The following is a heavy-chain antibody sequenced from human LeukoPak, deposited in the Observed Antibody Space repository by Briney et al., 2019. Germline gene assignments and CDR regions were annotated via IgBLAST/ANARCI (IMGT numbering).Heavy chain of an antibody. CDR2: IYYSGNT. Sequence: SETLSLTCTVSVDSVSRDSYYWSWIRQPPGKGLEWIGYIYYSGNTKYSPSLKSRVTISVDTSKNQFSLKLSSVTAADTAVFYCARLTARGENYFDYWGQGTLVTVSS. CDR3: ARLTARGENYFDY. D-gene: IGHD5-18*01. J-gene: IGHJ4*02. V-gene: IGHV4-61*01. CDR1: VDSVSRDSYY.